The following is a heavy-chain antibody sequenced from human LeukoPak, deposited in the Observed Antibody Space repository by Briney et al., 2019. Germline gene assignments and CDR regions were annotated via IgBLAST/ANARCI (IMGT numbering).Heavy chain of an antibody. Sequence: GSLRLSCAASGFTFSSYSMNWVRQAPGKGLEWVSSISSSSSYIYYADSVKGRFTISRDNAKNSLYLQMNSLRAEDTAVYYCASTNEITMVRGVIMIFDYWGQGTLVTVSS. CDR2: ISSSSSYI. J-gene: IGHJ4*02. D-gene: IGHD3-10*01. CDR1: GFTFSSYS. V-gene: IGHV3-21*01. CDR3: ASTNEITMVRGVIMIFDY.